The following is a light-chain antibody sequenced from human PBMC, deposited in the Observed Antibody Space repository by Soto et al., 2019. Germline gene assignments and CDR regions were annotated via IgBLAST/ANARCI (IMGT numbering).Light chain of an antibody. CDR1: SGSVSTSYY. CDR2: NTN. CDR3: VLYVGIGIWV. V-gene: IGLV8-61*01. J-gene: IGLJ3*02. Sequence: QAVVTQEPSFSVSPGGTVTLTCGLNSGSVSTSYYPSWYQQTPGQAPRTLIYNTNTRSSGVPDRFSGSILGNKAALTITGAQADDASDYYCVLYVGIGIWVFGGGTKLTVL.